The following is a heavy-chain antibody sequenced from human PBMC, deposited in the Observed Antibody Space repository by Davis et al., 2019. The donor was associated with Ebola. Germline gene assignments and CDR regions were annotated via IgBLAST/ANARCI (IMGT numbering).Heavy chain of an antibody. V-gene: IGHV1-18*01. CDR3: ARSSDFPLSPLDY. CDR2: ISGYNGNT. J-gene: IGHJ4*02. D-gene: IGHD3-22*01. CDR1: GYTFTSYG. Sequence: AASVKVSCKTSGYTFTSYGITWVRQAPGKGLEWMGWISGYNGNTNYAQKFQGRVTMTTDTSTTTVHMELRSLTSDDTAMYYCARSSDFPLSPLDYWGQGTLVTVSS.